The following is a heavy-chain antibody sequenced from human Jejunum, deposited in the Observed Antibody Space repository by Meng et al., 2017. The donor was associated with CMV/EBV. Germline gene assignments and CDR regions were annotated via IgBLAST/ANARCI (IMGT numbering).Heavy chain of an antibody. Sequence: GFTFSSYWMHWVRQAPGKGLVWVSRINSDGSSPSYADSVKGRFTISRDNAKNTLYLQMNSLRAEDTAVYYCARTYSSGWLGTFWDYWGQGILVTVSS. CDR3: ARTYSSGWLGTFWDY. V-gene: IGHV3-74*01. J-gene: IGHJ4*02. D-gene: IGHD6-19*01. CDR1: GFTFSSYW. CDR2: INSDGSSP.